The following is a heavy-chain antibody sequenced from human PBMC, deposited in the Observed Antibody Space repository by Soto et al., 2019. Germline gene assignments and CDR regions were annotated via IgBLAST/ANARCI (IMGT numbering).Heavy chain of an antibody. D-gene: IGHD6-13*01. J-gene: IGHJ4*02. CDR3: ARAPYSSTWYYYDY. V-gene: IGHV3-11*05. Sequence: QVQLVESGGGLVKPGGSLRLSCAASGFTFSDYYMTWIRQAPGKELDWVAYISSASGYTTTYADSVRGRFTISRDNAKTSLLLQMNSLRAEDTAVYYCARAPYSSTWYYYDYWGQGTLVTVSS. CDR2: ISSASGYTT. CDR1: GFTFSDYY.